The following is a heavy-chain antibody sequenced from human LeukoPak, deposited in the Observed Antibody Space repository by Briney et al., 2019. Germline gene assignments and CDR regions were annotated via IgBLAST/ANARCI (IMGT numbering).Heavy chain of an antibody. CDR1: GFSISSDDC. CDR3: VRDGGFYYTASPNSWFDP. Sequence: TSETLSLTCLVSGFSISSDDCWGWMRQPPGKGLEWIGSLSNRGSPYYNPSLKSRVTMSVDTPNNHSSLRLSSVTAADTAVYYCVRDGGFYYTASPNSWFDPWGQGTLVTVSS. J-gene: IGHJ5*02. CDR2: LSNRGSP. V-gene: IGHV4-38-2*02. D-gene: IGHD2-15*01.